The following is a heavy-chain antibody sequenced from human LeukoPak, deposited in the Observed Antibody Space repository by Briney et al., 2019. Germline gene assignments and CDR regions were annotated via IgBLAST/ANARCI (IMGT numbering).Heavy chain of an antibody. V-gene: IGHV3-48*03. D-gene: IGHD1-26*01. CDR2: ISSSGSTI. CDR3: AKDRLSGSYYDGAFDI. J-gene: IGHJ3*02. Sequence: PGGSLRLSCAASGFTFSSYEMNWVRQAPGKGLEWVSYISSSGSTIYYADSVKGRFTISRDNSKNTLYLQMNSLRVEDTAIYYCAKDRLSGSYYDGAFDIWGQGTMVTVSS. CDR1: GFTFSSYE.